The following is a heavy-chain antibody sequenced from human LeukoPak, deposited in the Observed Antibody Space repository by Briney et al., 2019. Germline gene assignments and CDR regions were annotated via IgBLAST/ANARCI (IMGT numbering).Heavy chain of an antibody. J-gene: IGHJ4*02. D-gene: IGHD3-10*01. CDR3: ARDRGGIIRHQFDN. CDR2: INGDGRTA. Sequence: GGSLRLSCAASGFTFSIYWMHWVRQAPGEGLVWVSRINGDGRTATYADSVKGRSTISRDNAKNSLYLQMNSLRAEDTAVYYCARDRGGIIRHQFDNWGQGTLVTVSS. CDR1: GFTFSIYW. V-gene: IGHV3-74*01.